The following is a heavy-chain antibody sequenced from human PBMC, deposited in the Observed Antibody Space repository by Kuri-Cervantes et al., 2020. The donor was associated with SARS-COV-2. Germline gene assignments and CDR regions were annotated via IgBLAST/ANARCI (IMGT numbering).Heavy chain of an antibody. Sequence: GGSLRLSCAASGFTFSSYSMNWVRQAPGKGLEWVSSISSSSSYIYYADSVKGRFTISRDDAKNSLYLQMNSLRAEDTAVYYCARVITVTEGYWGQGTLVTVSS. V-gene: IGHV3-21*01. CDR1: GFTFSSYS. CDR2: ISSSSSYI. CDR3: ARVITVTEGY. D-gene: IGHD4-11*01. J-gene: IGHJ4*02.